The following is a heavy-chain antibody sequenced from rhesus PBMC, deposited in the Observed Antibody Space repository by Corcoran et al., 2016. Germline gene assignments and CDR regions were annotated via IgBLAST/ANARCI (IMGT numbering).Heavy chain of an antibody. J-gene: IGHJ3*01. CDR2: ISSGGSI. D-gene: IGHD1-44*02. CDR3: AKTEREAFDF. Sequence: EVQLVESGGGLVQPGGSRRLSCAASGFTSGNSDLIWIRQAPGKGLEWVSYISSGGSIYYPDSVKCPFTISRDNAKNTLYLQMSSLRVEDTAVYYCAKTEREAFDFWGQGLRVTVSS. V-gene: IGHV3S43*01. CDR1: GFTSGNSD.